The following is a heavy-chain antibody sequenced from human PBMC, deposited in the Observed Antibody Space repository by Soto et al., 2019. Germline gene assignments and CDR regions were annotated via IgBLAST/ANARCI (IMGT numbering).Heavy chain of an antibody. D-gene: IGHD1-26*01. CDR2: IYYSGST. V-gene: IGHV4-59*08. Sequence: PSETLSLSYTRSGGSISSHHWCWIRQPPGKELQYIGYIYYSGSTNYNPSLKSRVTISDDTSTNQFSLTLSSVTAADTAVYYCARGWWEREGYVMEVWGQGTTGTVPS. CDR1: GGSISSHH. J-gene: IGHJ6*02. CDR3: ARGWWEREGYVMEV.